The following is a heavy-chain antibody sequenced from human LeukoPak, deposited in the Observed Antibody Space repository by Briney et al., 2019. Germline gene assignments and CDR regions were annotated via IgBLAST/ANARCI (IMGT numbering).Heavy chain of an antibody. CDR1: GFTFSNYW. V-gene: IGHV3-74*01. Sequence: PGGSLRLSCAASGFTFSNYWMHWVRQVPGKGLVWVSRINSDGSSTSYADSAKGRFTISRDNAKNTLYLQMNSLRAEDTAVYYCARASGIATGWFDPWGQGTLVTVSS. CDR3: ARASGIATGWFDP. CDR2: INSDGSST. J-gene: IGHJ5*02. D-gene: IGHD1-1*01.